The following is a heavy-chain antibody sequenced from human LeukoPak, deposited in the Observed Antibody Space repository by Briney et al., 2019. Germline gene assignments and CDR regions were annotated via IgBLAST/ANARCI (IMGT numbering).Heavy chain of an antibody. CDR2: INEDGSEK. Sequence: GGSLRLSCVASRFSFSNFWMIWVRQAPGKGLEWVANINEDGSEKNYVDSVKGRFTISRDNAKNSLYLQMNSLRAEDTAVYYCARIFITLDAFDIWGQGTMVTVSS. D-gene: IGHD3-22*01. V-gene: IGHV3-7*01. CDR1: RFSFSNFW. CDR3: ARIFITLDAFDI. J-gene: IGHJ3*02.